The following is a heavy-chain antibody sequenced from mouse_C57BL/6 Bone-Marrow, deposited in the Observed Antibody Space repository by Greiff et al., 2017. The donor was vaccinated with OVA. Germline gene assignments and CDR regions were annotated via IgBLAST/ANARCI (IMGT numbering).Heavy chain of an antibody. CDR2: IDPETGGP. D-gene: IGHD2-4*01. V-gene: IGHV1-15*01. CDR3: TPIYYDYDWFAY. Sequence: VQVVESGAELVRPGASVTLSCKASGSTFTDYEMHWVKQTPVHGLAWIGAIDPETGGPAYNRKFKGKAILTADKSSSTAYMELRSLTSEDSAVYYCTPIYYDYDWFAYWGQGTLVTVSA. CDR1: GSTFTDYE. J-gene: IGHJ3*01.